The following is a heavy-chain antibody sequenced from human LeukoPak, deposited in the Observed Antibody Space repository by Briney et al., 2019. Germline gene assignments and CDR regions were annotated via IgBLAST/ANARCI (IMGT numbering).Heavy chain of an antibody. Sequence: PGGSLRLSCAASGFTFSSYAMSWVRQAPGKGLEWVSAISGSGGSTYYADSVKGRFTISRDNSKNTLYLQMNSLRAEDTAVYYCARDRAAELRVVVPAATEGDYYYYYMDVWGKGTTVTVSS. J-gene: IGHJ6*03. D-gene: IGHD2-2*01. CDR3: ARDRAAELRVVVPAATEGDYYYYYMDV. V-gene: IGHV3-23*01. CDR1: GFTFSSYA. CDR2: ISGSGGST.